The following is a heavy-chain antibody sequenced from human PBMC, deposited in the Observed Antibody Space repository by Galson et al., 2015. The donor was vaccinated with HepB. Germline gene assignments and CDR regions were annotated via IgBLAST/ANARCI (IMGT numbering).Heavy chain of an antibody. V-gene: IGHV3-30*03. J-gene: IGHJ4*02. Sequence: SLRLSCAASGLTFSSYGMHWVRQAPGKGLEWVAVISYDGSNKYYADSVKGRFTISRDNSKNTLYLQMNSLRAEDTAVYYCAVGVATINDYWGQGTLVTVSS. CDR1: GLTFSSYG. CDR3: AVGVATINDY. CDR2: ISYDGSNK. D-gene: IGHD5-12*01.